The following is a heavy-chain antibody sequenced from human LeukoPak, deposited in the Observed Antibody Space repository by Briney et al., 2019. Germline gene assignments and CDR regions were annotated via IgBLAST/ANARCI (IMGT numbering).Heavy chain of an antibody. CDR3: AKDVQTIIAVAGTFDD. D-gene: IGHD6-19*01. CDR2: ISYDGSNT. J-gene: IGHJ4*02. CDR1: GFTFSSYA. Sequence: PGGSLRLSCAASGFTFSSYAMHWVRQAPGKGLEWVAVISYDGSNTYYADSVKGRFTISRDKSKNTLYLQMSSLRAEDTAVYYCAKDVQTIIAVAGTFDDWGQGTLVTVSS. V-gene: IGHV3-30-3*02.